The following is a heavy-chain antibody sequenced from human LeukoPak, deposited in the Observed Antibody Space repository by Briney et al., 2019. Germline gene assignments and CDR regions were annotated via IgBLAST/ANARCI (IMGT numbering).Heavy chain of an antibody. J-gene: IGHJ3*02. Sequence: SLRLSCAASGFTFDDYAMHWVRQAPGKALEWVSGISWNSGSIGYADSVKGRFTISRDNAKNSLYLQMNSLRAEDTALYYCVKEGQQDDDAFDIWGQGTMVTVSS. CDR1: GFTFDDYA. D-gene: IGHD6-13*01. CDR2: ISWNSGSI. CDR3: VKEGQQDDDAFDI. V-gene: IGHV3-9*01.